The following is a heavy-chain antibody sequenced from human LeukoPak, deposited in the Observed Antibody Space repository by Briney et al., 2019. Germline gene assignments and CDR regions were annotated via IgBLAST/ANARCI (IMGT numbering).Heavy chain of an antibody. CDR1: GYTSTDYY. CDR2: INPNSGGT. D-gene: IGHD2-15*01. V-gene: IGHV1-2*02. CDR3: ARGCSGGSCYFIH. J-gene: IGHJ4*02. Sequence: ASVKVSCKASGYTSTDYYIHWVRQAPGQGLEWMGWINPNSGGTNYAQKFQGRVTMTRDTSISTAYMELSRLRFDDTAVYYCARGCSGGSCYFIHWGQGTLVTVSS.